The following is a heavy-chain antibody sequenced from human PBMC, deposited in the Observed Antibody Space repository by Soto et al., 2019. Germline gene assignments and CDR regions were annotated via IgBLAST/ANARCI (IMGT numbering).Heavy chain of an antibody. CDR3: ARDLIQLSPGMDV. D-gene: IGHD5-18*01. J-gene: IGHJ6*02. CDR2: INPNSGGT. Sequence: GASVKVFCKASGYTFTGYYMHWVRQAPGQGLEWMGWINPNSGGTNYAQKFQGRVTMTRDTSISTAYMELSRLRSDDTAVYYCARDLIQLSPGMDVWGQGTTVTVSS. CDR1: GYTFTGYY. V-gene: IGHV1-2*02.